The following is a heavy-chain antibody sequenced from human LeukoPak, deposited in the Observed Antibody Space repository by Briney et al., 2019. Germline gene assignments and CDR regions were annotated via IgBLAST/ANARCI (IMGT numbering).Heavy chain of an antibody. D-gene: IGHD3-22*01. CDR3: ARDLPELYYDSSGYLGY. CDR2: INPNSGGT. V-gene: IGHV1-2*02. Sequence: ASVKVSCKASGYTFTGYYMHWVRQAPGQGLEWMGWINPNSGGTNYAQKFQGRVTMTRDTSISTAYMELSMLRSDDTAVYYCARDLPELYYDSSGYLGYWGQGTLVTVSS. CDR1: GYTFTGYY. J-gene: IGHJ4*02.